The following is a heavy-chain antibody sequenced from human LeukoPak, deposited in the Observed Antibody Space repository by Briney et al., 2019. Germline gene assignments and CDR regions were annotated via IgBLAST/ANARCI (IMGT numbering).Heavy chain of an antibody. D-gene: IGHD3-9*01. V-gene: IGHV3-23*01. J-gene: IGHJ4*02. Sequence: GGSLRLSCAASGFTFSSYSMNWVRQAPGKGLEWVSAISGSGGSTYYADSVKGRFTISRDNSKNTLYLQMNSLRAEDTAVYYCAKGLDRHYDILTGYYNPFDYWGQGTLVTVSS. CDR3: AKGLDRHYDILTGYYNPFDY. CDR1: GFTFSSYS. CDR2: ISGSGGST.